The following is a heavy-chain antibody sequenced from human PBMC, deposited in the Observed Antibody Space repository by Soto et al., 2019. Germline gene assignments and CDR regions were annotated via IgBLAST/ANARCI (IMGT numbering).Heavy chain of an antibody. CDR3: AREKRRWLLDYGMDV. CDR2: IYYSWST. Sequence: SETLSLTCTVSGGSISSGGYYWSWIRQHPGKGLEWIGYIYYSWSTYYNPSLKSRVTISVDTSKNQFSLKLSSVTAADTAVYYCAREKRRWLLDYGMDVWGQGTTVTVS. D-gene: IGHD2-21*02. V-gene: IGHV4-31*03. CDR1: GGSISSGGYY. J-gene: IGHJ6*02.